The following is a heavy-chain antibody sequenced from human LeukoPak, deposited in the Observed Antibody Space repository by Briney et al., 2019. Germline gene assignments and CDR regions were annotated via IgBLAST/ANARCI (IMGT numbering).Heavy chain of an antibody. Sequence: PGGSLRLSCAASGFTFSSYAMSWVRQAPGKGLEWVSAISGSGGSTYYADSVKGRFTISRDNSKNTLYLQMNSLRAEDTAVYYCAKDQGFHDYGDYYNYWGQGTLVTVSS. J-gene: IGHJ4*02. D-gene: IGHD4-17*01. CDR2: ISGSGGST. V-gene: IGHV3-23*01. CDR1: GFTFSSYA. CDR3: AKDQGFHDYGDYYNY.